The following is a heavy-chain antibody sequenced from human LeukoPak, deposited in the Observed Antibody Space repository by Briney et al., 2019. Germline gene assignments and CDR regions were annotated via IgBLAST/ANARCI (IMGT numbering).Heavy chain of an antibody. D-gene: IGHD1-26*01. V-gene: IGHV3-53*01. CDR3: ARDLISGSYRYDAFDI. CDR2: IYSGGST. CDR1: GFTVSSNY. J-gene: IGHJ3*02. Sequence: GGSLRLSCAASGFTVSSNYMSWVRQAPGKGPEWVSVIYSGGSTYYADSVKGRFTISRDNSKNTLYLQMNCLRAEDTAVYYCARDLISGSYRYDAFDIWGQGAMVTVSS.